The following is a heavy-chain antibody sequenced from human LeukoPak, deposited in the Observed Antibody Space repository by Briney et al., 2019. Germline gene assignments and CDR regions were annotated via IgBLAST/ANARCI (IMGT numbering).Heavy chain of an antibody. Sequence: PGGSLRLSCAASGFTFDDYAVHWVRQAPGKGLEWVSLISGGGSSTSYADSVKGRFTISRDNNKGSLYLQMNSLTTEDTALYYCAKVLGSSSWYSLGSWGQGTLVTVSS. CDR2: ISGGGSST. CDR3: AKVLGSSSWYSLGS. CDR1: GFTFDDYA. D-gene: IGHD6-13*01. V-gene: IGHV3-43*02. J-gene: IGHJ5*02.